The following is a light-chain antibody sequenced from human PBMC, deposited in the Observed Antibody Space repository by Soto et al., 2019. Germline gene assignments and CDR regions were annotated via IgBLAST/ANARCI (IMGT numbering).Light chain of an antibody. CDR1: SXDVGNYKY. J-gene: IGLJ1*01. CDR3: FSYTSSGTYD. CDR2: EVS. Sequence: QSVLTQPASVSGSPGQSITISCTGTSXDVGNYKYVSWYQQHPGKAPKLMIYEVSNRPSGVSNRFSGSKSGNTASLTISGLQAEEETDYYCFSYTSSGTYDFRTGTTVTV. V-gene: IGLV2-14*01.